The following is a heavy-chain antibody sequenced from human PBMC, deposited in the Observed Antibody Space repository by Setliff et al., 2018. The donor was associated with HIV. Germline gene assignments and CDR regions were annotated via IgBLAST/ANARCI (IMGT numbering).Heavy chain of an antibody. D-gene: IGHD1-26*01. V-gene: IGHV4-34*01. CDR2: INHNKSS. CDR1: GESLSDYY. J-gene: IGHJ3*02. Sequence: SETLSLTCAVYGESLSDYYWSWIRQPPGKGLEWIGEINHNKSSDYNPSLKSRVTMSVDTSKNLFSLRLSSVTAADTAVYYCARHSGRLLDRYAFDIWGQGTMVTVSS. CDR3: ARHSGRLLDRYAFDI.